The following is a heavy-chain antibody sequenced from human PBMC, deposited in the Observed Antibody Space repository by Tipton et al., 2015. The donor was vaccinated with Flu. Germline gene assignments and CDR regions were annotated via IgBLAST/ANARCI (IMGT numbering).Heavy chain of an antibody. CDR3: ARDSGGYVYGNSYYYYYAMDV. V-gene: IGHV4-59*01. CDR2: IYSRGST. Sequence: TLSLTCNVSGDSINNYYWSWIRQAPGKGLEWIGNIYSRGSTNYSPSLKSRALISIDTSKRQFSLNLFSVTAADTAVYYCARDSGGYVYGNSYYYYYAMDVWGQGTPVTVS. D-gene: IGHD4-23*01. J-gene: IGHJ6*02. CDR1: GDSINNYY.